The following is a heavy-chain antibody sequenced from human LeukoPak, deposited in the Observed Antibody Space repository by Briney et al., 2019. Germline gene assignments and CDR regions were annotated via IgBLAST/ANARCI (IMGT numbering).Heavy chain of an antibody. CDR2: ISYDGSNK. CDR3: AKDLHYDFWVMDV. V-gene: IGHV3-30*18. Sequence: GGSLRLSCAASGFIFSNYCMHWVRQAPGKGLEWVAVISYDGSNKYYADSVKGRVTISRDNSKNTLYLQMNSLRAEDTAVYYCAKDLHYDFWVMDVWGQGTAVTVSS. CDR1: GFIFSNYC. J-gene: IGHJ6*02. D-gene: IGHD3-3*01.